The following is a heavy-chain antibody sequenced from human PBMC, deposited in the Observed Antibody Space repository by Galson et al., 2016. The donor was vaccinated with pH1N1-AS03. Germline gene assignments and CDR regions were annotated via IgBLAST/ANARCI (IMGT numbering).Heavy chain of an antibody. CDR2: ISASGGST. J-gene: IGHJ6*02. CDR1: GFSFSSYA. D-gene: IGHD4-17*01. V-gene: IGHV3-23*01. CDR3: AKGMTKLTSIYGMDV. Sequence: LRLSCAASGFSFSSYAMSWVRQAPGKGLEWISGISASGGSTNYVESVKGRFTISRDNSRNTLDLQMNSLRADDTAIYYCAKGMTKLTSIYGMDVWGQGTTVSVSS.